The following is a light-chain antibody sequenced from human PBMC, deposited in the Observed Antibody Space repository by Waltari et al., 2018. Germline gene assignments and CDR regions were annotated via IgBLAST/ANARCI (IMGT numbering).Light chain of an antibody. CDR1: QGISSY. Sequence: DIQLTQSPSFLSASVGDRVTITRRASQGISSYLAWYQQKPEKAPKLLIYDASTLQSGVPPRFSGSGSGTEFTLTISSLQPEDFATYYCQQLHSYPYTFGPGTKVDIK. J-gene: IGKJ3*01. V-gene: IGKV1-9*01. CDR2: DAS. CDR3: QQLHSYPYT.